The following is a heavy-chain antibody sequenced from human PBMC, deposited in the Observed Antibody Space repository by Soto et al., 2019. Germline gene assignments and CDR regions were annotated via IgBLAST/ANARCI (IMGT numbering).Heavy chain of an antibody. J-gene: IGHJ4*02. CDR1: GGSISSGDYY. D-gene: IGHD3-22*01. CDR3: ARGSYYYDSSGYYHN. CDR2: IYYSGST. V-gene: IGHV4-30-4*01. Sequence: SETLSLTCTVSGGSISSGDYYWSWIRQPPGKGLGWIGSIYYSGSTYYNPSLKSRVTISVDTSKNQFSLTLSSVTAADTAVYYCARGSYYYDSSGYYHNWGQRILV.